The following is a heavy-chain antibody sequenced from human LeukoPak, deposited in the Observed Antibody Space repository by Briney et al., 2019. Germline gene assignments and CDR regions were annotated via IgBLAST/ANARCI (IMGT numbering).Heavy chain of an antibody. D-gene: IGHD3-22*01. V-gene: IGHV3-30*18. J-gene: IGHJ3*02. CDR1: GFTFSNYG. CDR3: AKDQGDSSGYFTDAFDI. CDR2: ISYDGSNK. Sequence: PGRSLRLSCAASGFTFSNYGMHWVRQAPGKGLEWVAVISYDGSNKYYADSVKGRFTISRDNSKNTLYLQMNSLRAEDTAVYYCAKDQGDSSGYFTDAFDIWGQGTMVTVSS.